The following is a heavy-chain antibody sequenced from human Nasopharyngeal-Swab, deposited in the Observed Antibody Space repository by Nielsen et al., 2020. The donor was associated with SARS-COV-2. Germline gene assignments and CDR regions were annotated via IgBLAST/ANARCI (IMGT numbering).Heavy chain of an antibody. CDR3: AKDGAYDTMIVVVIKGPAFDI. CDR2: IRYDGSNK. V-gene: IGHV3-30*02. Sequence: GESLKISCAASGFVFSTYSMHWVRQAPGRGLEWVAFIRYDGSNKYYADSVKGRFTISRDNSKNTLYLQMNSLRAEDTAVYYCAKDGAYDTMIVVVIKGPAFDIWGQGTMVTVSS. D-gene: IGHD3-22*01. CDR1: GFVFSTYS. J-gene: IGHJ3*02.